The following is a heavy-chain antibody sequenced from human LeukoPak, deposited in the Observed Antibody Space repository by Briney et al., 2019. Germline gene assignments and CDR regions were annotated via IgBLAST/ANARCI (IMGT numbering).Heavy chain of an antibody. CDR2: ISSSSSYI. V-gene: IGHV3-21*01. Sequence: GGSLRLSCAASGFTFSSYSMNWVRQAPGKGLEWVSSISSSSSYIYYADSVKGRFTISRDNAKNSLYLQMNSLRAEDTAVYYCARDRAAAEVPTNGMDVWGQGTTVTVSS. J-gene: IGHJ6*02. D-gene: IGHD6-13*01. CDR1: GFTFSSYS. CDR3: ARDRAAAEVPTNGMDV.